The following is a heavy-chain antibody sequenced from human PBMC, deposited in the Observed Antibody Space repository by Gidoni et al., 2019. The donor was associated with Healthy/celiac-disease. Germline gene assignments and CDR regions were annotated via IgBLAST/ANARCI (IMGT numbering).Heavy chain of an antibody. CDR3: AKDIAERFTMVRGVIGYYYYGMDV. Sequence: EVQLVASGGGLVQPGRSLSLSCAASGFTFDDYAMHWVRQAPGKGLEWVSGISWNSGSIGYADSVKGRFTISRDNAKNSLYLQMNSLRAEDTALYYCAKDIAERFTMVRGVIGYYYYGMDVWGQGTTVTVSS. CDR1: GFTFDDYA. D-gene: IGHD3-10*01. J-gene: IGHJ6*02. V-gene: IGHV3-9*01. CDR2: ISWNSGSI.